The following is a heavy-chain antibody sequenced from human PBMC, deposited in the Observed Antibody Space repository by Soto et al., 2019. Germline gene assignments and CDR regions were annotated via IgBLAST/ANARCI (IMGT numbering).Heavy chain of an antibody. D-gene: IGHD4-17*01. J-gene: IGHJ4*02. CDR1: GGSFSDYS. CDR2: IYYSGST. Sequence: PSETLSLTCAVYGGSFSDYSWTWIRQPPGKGLEWIGYIYYSGSTNYIPSLKSRVTISVDTSKNQFSLKLSSVTAADTAVYYCARWYGGSLDYWGQGTLVTVSS. V-gene: IGHV4-59*01. CDR3: ARWYGGSLDY.